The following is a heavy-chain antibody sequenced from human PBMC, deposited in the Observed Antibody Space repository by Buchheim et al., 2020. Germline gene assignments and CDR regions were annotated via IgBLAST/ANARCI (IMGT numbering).Heavy chain of an antibody. D-gene: IGHD3-10*01. J-gene: IGHJ6*02. Sequence: EVQLVESGGGLVQPGGSLRLSCAASGFTFSSYEMNWVRQAPGKGLEWVSYISSSGSTIYYADSVKGRFTISRDNSKNTLYLQMNSLRAEDTAIYYCAKLYYSFSYYAMDVWGQGTT. CDR1: GFTFSSYE. V-gene: IGHV3-48*03. CDR3: AKLYYSFSYYAMDV. CDR2: ISSSGSTI.